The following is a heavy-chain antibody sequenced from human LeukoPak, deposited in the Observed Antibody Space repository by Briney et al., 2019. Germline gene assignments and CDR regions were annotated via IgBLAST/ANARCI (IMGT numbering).Heavy chain of an antibody. V-gene: IGHV3-48*04. Sequence: PPGGSLRLSCAASGFTFSSYSMNWVRQAPGKGLEWVSCISSSSSTIYYADSVKGRFTISRDNAKNSLYLQMNSLRAEDTAVYYCAREPRYYDSSGYPGPHFDYWGQGTLVTVSS. CDR1: GFTFSSYS. CDR3: AREPRYYDSSGYPGPHFDY. D-gene: IGHD3-22*01. CDR2: ISSSSSTI. J-gene: IGHJ4*02.